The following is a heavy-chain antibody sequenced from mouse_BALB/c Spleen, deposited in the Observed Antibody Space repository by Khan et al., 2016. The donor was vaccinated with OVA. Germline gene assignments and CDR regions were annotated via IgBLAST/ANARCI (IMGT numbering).Heavy chain of an antibody. V-gene: IGHV9-2-1*01. CDR1: GYTFTDYS. Sequence: QIQLVQSGPELKKPGETVKISCKASGYTFTDYSMHWVKQAPGKGLKWMGWINTETGEPTYADDFKGRFAFSLETSASTAYLQINNLKNEDTATXFGARRQLGLRPWFAYWGQGTLVTVSA. CDR2: INTETGEP. D-gene: IGHD3-2*01. J-gene: IGHJ3*01. CDR3: ARRQLGLRPWFAY.